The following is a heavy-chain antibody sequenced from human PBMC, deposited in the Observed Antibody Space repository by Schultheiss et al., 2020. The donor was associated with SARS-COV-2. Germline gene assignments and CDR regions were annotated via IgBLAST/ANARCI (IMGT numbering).Heavy chain of an antibody. V-gene: IGHV3-23*01. J-gene: IGHJ6*03. CDR3: AKDNVVGHYYYYMDV. D-gene: IGHD3-16*01. CDR2: ISGSGGST. CDR1: GFTVSSNH. Sequence: GGSLRLSCAASGFTVSSNHMNWVRQAPGKGLEWVSGISGSGGSTYYADSVKGRFTISRDNSNNMLYLEMNSLTAEDTAVYYCAKDNVVGHYYYYMDVWGKGTTVTVSS.